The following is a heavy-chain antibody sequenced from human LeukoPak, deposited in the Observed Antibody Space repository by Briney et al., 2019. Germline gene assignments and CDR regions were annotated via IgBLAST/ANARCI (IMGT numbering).Heavy chain of an antibody. CDR1: GGSIRSNY. Sequence: PSETLSLTCTVSGGSIRSNYWSWIRQPPGKGLEWIGYIHYSGSTNYNPSLKSRVTISVDTSKNQFSLKLSSVTAADTAVYYCASYLTIGRNSYSFDHWGQGTLVTVSS. V-gene: IGHV4-59*08. J-gene: IGHJ4*02. D-gene: IGHD2-2*02. CDR2: IHYSGST. CDR3: ASYLTIGRNSYSFDH.